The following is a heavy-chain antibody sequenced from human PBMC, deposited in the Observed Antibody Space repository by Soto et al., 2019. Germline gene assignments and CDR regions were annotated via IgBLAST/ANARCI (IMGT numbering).Heavy chain of an antibody. Sequence: SETLSITCTVSGGSISSSSYYWGWIRQPPGKGLEWIGSIYYSGSTYYNPSLKSRVTISVDTSKNQFSLKLSSVTAADTAVYYCARRHAHSNAFTYSGPGTLV. CDR3: ARRHAHSNAFTY. D-gene: IGHD4-4*01. CDR2: IYYSGST. J-gene: IGHJ4*02. V-gene: IGHV4-39*01. CDR1: GGSISSSSYY.